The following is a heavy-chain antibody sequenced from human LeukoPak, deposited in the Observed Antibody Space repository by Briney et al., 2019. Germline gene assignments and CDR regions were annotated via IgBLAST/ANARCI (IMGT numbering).Heavy chain of an antibody. J-gene: IGHJ6*03. V-gene: IGHV1-18*01. CDR3: ARGRDGDYGAYYYYMDV. D-gene: IGHD4-17*01. Sequence: ASVKVSCKASGYTFTSYGISWVRQAPGQGLEWMGWISAYNGNANYAQKLQGRVTMTTDTSTSTAYMELRSLRSDDTAVYYCARGRDGDYGAYYYYMDVWGKGTTVTISS. CDR1: GYTFTSYG. CDR2: ISAYNGNA.